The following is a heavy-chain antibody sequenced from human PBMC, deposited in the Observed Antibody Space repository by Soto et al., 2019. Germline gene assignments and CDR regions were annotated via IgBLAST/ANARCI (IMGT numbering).Heavy chain of an antibody. V-gene: IGHV3-21*01. Sequence: GGSLRLSCAASGFTFSSYSMNWVRQAPGKGLEWVSSISSSSSYIYYADSVKGRFTISRDNAKNSLYLQMNSLRAEDTAVYYCARDRARSSSPHHFDYWGQGTLVTVSS. CDR2: ISSSSSYI. J-gene: IGHJ4*02. CDR1: GFTFSSYS. CDR3: ARDRARSSSPHHFDY. D-gene: IGHD6-6*01.